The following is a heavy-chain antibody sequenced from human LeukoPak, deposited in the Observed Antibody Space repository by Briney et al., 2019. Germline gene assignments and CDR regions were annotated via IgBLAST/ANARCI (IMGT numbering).Heavy chain of an antibody. CDR1: GGSFSGYY. D-gene: IGHD6-19*01. V-gene: IGHV4-34*01. Sequence: SETLSLTCAVYGGSFSGYYWSWIRQPPGKGLEWIGEINHSGSINYNPSLKSRVTISVDTSKNQFSLKLSSVTAADTAVYYCGTSSGWINWFDPWGQGTLVTVSS. J-gene: IGHJ5*02. CDR3: GTSSGWINWFDP. CDR2: INHSGSI.